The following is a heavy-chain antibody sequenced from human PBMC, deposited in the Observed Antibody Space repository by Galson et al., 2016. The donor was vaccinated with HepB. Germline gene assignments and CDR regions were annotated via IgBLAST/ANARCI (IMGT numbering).Heavy chain of an antibody. Sequence: SVKVSCKASGGTFSSYAVSWLRQAPGQGLEWMGGIIPSFGSANYAQKFQGRVTIIADESTNTAYMELSSLRSDDTAMYYCARGKMWGYTYGSIDYWGQGTLVTVSS. CDR3: ARGKMWGYTYGSIDY. J-gene: IGHJ4*02. D-gene: IGHD5-18*01. CDR1: GGTFSSYA. CDR2: IIPSFGSA. V-gene: IGHV1-69*13.